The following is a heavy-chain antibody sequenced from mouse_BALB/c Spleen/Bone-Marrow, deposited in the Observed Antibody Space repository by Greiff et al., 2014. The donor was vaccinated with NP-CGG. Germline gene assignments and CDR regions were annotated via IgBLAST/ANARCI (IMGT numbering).Heavy chain of an antibody. CDR2: INPGSSTI. V-gene: IGHV4-2*02. J-gene: IGHJ4*01. CDR1: GFDFSRYW. Sequence: EVQLQQSGGGLVQPGGSLNLSCAASGFDFSRYWMSWARQAPGKGQEWIGEINPGSSTINYTPSLKDKFIISRDNAKSTLYLQMSKVRSEDTALYYCARSAFYALDYWGQGTSVTVSS. CDR3: ARSAFYALDY. D-gene: IGHD3-1*01.